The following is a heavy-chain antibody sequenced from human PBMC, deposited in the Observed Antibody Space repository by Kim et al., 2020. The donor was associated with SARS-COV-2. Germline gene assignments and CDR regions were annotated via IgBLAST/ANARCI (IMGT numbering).Heavy chain of an antibody. CDR2: ISGSGGST. CDR1: GFTFSSYA. D-gene: IGHD2-21*01. CDR3: AKDTPPYCGGDCYSYYFDY. J-gene: IGHJ4*02. V-gene: IGHV3-23*01. Sequence: GGSLRLSCAASGFTFSSYAMSWVRQAPGKGLEWVSAISGSGGSTYYADSVKGRFTISRDNSKNTLYLQMNSLRAEDTAVYYCAKDTPPYCGGDCYSYYFDYWGQGTLVTVSS.